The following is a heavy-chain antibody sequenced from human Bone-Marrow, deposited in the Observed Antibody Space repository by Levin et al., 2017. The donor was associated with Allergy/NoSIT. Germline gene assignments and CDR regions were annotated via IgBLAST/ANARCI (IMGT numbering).Heavy chain of an antibody. D-gene: IGHD3-3*01. Sequence: GGSLRLSCTASGFTFGDYAMSWVRQAPGKGLEWVGFIRSKAYGGTTEYAASVKGRFTISRDDSKSIAYLQMNSLKTEDTAVYYCTRGGRPLTYYDVWSGYDSPDFDYWGQGTLVTVSS. CDR3: TRGGRPLTYYDVWSGYDSPDFDY. J-gene: IGHJ4*02. V-gene: IGHV3-49*04. CDR1: GFTFGDYA. CDR2: IRSKAYGGTT.